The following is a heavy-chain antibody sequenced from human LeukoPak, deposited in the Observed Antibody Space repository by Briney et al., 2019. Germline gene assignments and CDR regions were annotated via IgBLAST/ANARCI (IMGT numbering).Heavy chain of an antibody. Sequence: PSETLSLTCTVSGGSISSYYWSWTRQPAGKGLEWIGRISTSGSTNYNPSLKSRVTMSVDTSKNQFSLRLTSVTAADTAVYYCARDKYYGSGSRYGMDVWGQGTTVTVSS. V-gene: IGHV4-4*07. J-gene: IGHJ6*02. CDR3: ARDKYYGSGSRYGMDV. D-gene: IGHD3-10*01. CDR1: GGSISSYY. CDR2: ISTSGST.